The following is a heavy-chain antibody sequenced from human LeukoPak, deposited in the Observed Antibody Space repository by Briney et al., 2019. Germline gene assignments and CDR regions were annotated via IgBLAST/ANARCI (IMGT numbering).Heavy chain of an antibody. CDR2: TDYRSKEYN. CDR1: GDTISSNSGA. V-gene: IGHV6-1*01. CDR3: ARYSGSYRTFDY. Sequence: PSQTLSLTCAVSGDTISSNSGAWNWLRQSPSRGLEWLVRTDYRSKEYNDYAGSVKSRITINPDTSKNQSSLQLNSVTPDDTAVYYCARYSGSYRTFDYWGEGTLVTVSS. D-gene: IGHD1-26*01. J-gene: IGHJ4*02.